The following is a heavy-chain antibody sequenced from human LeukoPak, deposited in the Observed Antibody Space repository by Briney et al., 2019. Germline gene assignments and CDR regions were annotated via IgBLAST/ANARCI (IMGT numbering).Heavy chain of an antibody. CDR2: ISSSISYI. J-gene: IGHJ3*02. V-gene: IGHV3-21*01. CDR3: ARDHYGSGSAFDI. CDR1: GFTFSSYS. D-gene: IGHD3-10*01. Sequence: GGSLRLSCAASGFTFSSYSMNWVRQAPGKGLEWVAAISSSISYIYYADSVKGRFTISRDNSKNTLYLQLNSLISADTAVYYCARDHYGSGSAFDIWGQGTMVTVSS.